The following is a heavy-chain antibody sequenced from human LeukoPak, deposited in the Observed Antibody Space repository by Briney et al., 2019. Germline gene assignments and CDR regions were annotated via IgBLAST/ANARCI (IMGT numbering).Heavy chain of an antibody. CDR2: ISYDGSNK. CDR1: GFTFSSYC. V-gene: IGHV3-30*18. D-gene: IGHD6-13*01. Sequence: PGRSLRLSCAASGFTFSSYCMHWVSQPPGKGMEWVAVISYDGSNKYYADSVKGRFTISRDNSKNTLYLQMNRLRAEDTAVYYCAKVSSSKDAFDIWGQGTIVTVSS. CDR3: AKVSSSKDAFDI. J-gene: IGHJ3*02.